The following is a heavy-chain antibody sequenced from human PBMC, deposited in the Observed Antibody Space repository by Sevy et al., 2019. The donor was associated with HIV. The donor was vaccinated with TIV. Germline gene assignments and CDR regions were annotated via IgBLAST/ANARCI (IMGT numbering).Heavy chain of an antibody. V-gene: IGHV4-39*02. CDR3: ANMGRSYYFYFEL. Sequence: SETLSLTCTVSGGSFSTSYYWGWVRQPPGKGPERIGCIHYSGSTYYNPSLKSRVSISVDTSKNSFSLKLSSVTAADTAVYYCANMGRSYYFYFELWGQGTLVTVSS. D-gene: IGHD3-10*01. J-gene: IGHJ4*02. CDR1: GGSFSTSYY. CDR2: IHYSGST.